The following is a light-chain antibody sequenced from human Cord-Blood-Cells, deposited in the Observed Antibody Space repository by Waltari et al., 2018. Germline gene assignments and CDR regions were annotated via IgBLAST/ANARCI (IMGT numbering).Light chain of an antibody. CDR1: QSVSSSY. J-gene: IGKJ2*01. Sequence: EIVLTQSPGTLSLSPGERATLSCRASQSVSSSYLAWYQQKPGQAPRLLIYGASSRATGIPDRFSGSGSGTDFTLTISRLEPEDFAVYYCQQYGSSPYTFGQGDQAGDQT. V-gene: IGKV3-20*01. CDR3: QQYGSSPYT. CDR2: GAS.